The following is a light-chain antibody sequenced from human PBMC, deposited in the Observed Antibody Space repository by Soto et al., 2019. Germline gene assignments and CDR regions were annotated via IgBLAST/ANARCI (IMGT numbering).Light chain of an antibody. CDR2: GNS. J-gene: IGLJ2*01. CDR1: SSNIGAGYD. V-gene: IGLV1-40*01. CDR3: QSYDSSLSGAVV. Sequence: QSVLTQPPSVSGAPGQRVTISCTGSSSNIGAGYDVHWYQQLPGTAPKLLIYGNSNRPSGVPYRFSGSKSGTSASLAITGLQAGDEADYYCQSYDSSLSGAVVFGGGTKLTVL.